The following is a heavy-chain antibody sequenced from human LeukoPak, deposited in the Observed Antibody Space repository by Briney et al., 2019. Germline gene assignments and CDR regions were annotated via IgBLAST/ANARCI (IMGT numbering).Heavy chain of an antibody. V-gene: IGHV1-69*05. D-gene: IGHD4-23*01. CDR1: GGTFSSYA. CDR2: IIPIFGTS. CDR3: ARGSPIGTVVLDY. J-gene: IGHJ4*02. Sequence: SVKVPCKASGGTFSSYAISWVRQAPGQGLEWMGGIIPIFGTSNYAQKFQGRVTITTDESTSTAYMELSSLRSEDTAVYYCARGSPIGTVVLDYWGQGTLVTVSS.